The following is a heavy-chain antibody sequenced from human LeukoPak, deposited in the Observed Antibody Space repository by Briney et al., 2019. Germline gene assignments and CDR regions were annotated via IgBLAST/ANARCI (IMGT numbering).Heavy chain of an antibody. CDR2: IYYSGST. J-gene: IGHJ6*03. CDR3: ARAGNRAAGLYYYYYYYMDV. Sequence: SETLSLTCTVSGGSISSSSYYWGWIRQPPGKGLEWIGSIYYSGSTYYNPSLKSRVTISVDTSKNQFSLQLNSVTPEDTAVYYCARAGNRAAGLYYYYYYYMDVWGKGTTVTVSS. V-gene: IGHV4-39*01. D-gene: IGHD6-13*01. CDR1: GGSISSSSYY.